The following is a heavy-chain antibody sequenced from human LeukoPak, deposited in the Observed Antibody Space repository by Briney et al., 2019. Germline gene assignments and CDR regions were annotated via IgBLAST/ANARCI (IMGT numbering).Heavy chain of an antibody. CDR3: ARGTYYYDSSGPGN. V-gene: IGHV3-11*01. Sequence: GGALRLSCAASGFTFSDYYMSWIGQAPGKGLEGVSYISSSGSTIYYADSVKGRFTISRDNAKNSLYLQMNSLRAEDTAVYYCARGTYYYDSSGPGNWGQGTLVTVSS. CDR1: GFTFSDYY. J-gene: IGHJ4*02. CDR2: ISSSGSTI. D-gene: IGHD3-22*01.